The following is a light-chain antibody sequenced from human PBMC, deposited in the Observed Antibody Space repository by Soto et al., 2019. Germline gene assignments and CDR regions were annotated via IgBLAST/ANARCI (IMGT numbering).Light chain of an antibody. CDR3: QQYGASPYT. J-gene: IGKJ2*01. V-gene: IGKV3-20*01. Sequence: VLTQSPGTLSLSPGERATLSCRASQSVSRYLVWYQQKPGQAPRLLIYGASSRASGIPDRFSGSGSGTDFTLTINRLGPEDSAVYYCQQYGASPYTFGPGTKLEIK. CDR1: QSVSRY. CDR2: GAS.